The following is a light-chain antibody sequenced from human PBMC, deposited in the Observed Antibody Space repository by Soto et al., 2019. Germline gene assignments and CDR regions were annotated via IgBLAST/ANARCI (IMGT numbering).Light chain of an antibody. Sequence: IQLTQSPSSLSASVGDRVTITCRASQGINSFLAWYQQKPGKAPKLLLHAASTLQSGVPTRFSGSGSGTNFTLTIRSLQTDDFASYCWQQLKRYPSTFGGGTKVEIK. J-gene: IGKJ4*01. V-gene: IGKV1-9*01. CDR1: QGINSF. CDR3: QQLKRYPST. CDR2: AAS.